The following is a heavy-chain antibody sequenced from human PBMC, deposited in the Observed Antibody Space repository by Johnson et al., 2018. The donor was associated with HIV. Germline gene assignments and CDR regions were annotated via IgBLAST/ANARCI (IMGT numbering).Heavy chain of an antibody. V-gene: IGHV3-30-3*01. CDR3: AKDVGNYWPDSFDI. CDR2: ISFDGSNK. D-gene: IGHD3-22*01. CDR1: GFTFSSYA. Sequence: QVQLVESGGGVVQPGRSLRLSCAASGFTFSSYAMHWVRQAPGKGLEWVAVISFDGSNKYYADSVKGRFTISRDNSKNTLYLKMNSLRDEDTAVYYCAKDVGNYWPDSFDIWGQGTMVTVSS. J-gene: IGHJ3*02.